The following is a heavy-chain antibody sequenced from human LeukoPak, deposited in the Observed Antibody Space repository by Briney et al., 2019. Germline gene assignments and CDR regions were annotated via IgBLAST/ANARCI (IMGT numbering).Heavy chain of an antibody. Sequence: PSETLSLTCSVSGGSMNTYYWTWIRQPAGEGLEWIGRVYTSGYTKYNPSLQSRVTMSVDTSKKQLSLMLTSLTAADTAVYFCARETLVGTTNYFDYWGQGALVTVSS. CDR2: VYTSGYT. D-gene: IGHD1-14*01. CDR1: GGSMNTYY. CDR3: ARETLVGTTNYFDY. J-gene: IGHJ4*02. V-gene: IGHV4-4*07.